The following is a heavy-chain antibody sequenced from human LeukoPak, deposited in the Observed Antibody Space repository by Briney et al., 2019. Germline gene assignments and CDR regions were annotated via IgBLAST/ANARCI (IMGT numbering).Heavy chain of an antibody. CDR1: GGTFSSYA. CDR3: ARRNYGDYSENDY. Sequence: SVKVSCKXSGGTFSSYAISWVRQAPGQGLEWMGRIIPIFGTANYSQKFQGRVTITADESTSTAYMELSSLRSEDTAVYYCARRNYGDYSENDYWGQGTLVTVSS. J-gene: IGHJ4*02. D-gene: IGHD4-17*01. CDR2: IIPIFGTA. V-gene: IGHV1-69*13.